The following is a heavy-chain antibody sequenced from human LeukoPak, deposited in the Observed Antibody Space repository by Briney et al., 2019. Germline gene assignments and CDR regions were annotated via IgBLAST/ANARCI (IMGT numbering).Heavy chain of an antibody. V-gene: IGHV1-46*01. CDR3: ARGSSGWYSVAY. Sequence: ASVKVSCKASGYTFTSCYMHWVRQAPGQGLEWVGIINPSGGSTSYAQKFQGRVTMTRDTSTSTVYMELSSLRSEDTAVYYCARGSSGWYSVAYWGQGTLVTVSS. CDR1: GYTFTSCY. CDR2: INPSGGST. J-gene: IGHJ4*02. D-gene: IGHD6-19*01.